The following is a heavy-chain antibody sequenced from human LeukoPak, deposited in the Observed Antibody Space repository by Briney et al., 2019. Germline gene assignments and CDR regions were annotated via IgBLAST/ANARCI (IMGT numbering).Heavy chain of an antibody. CDR1: GGTFSSYA. Sequence: ASVKVSCKASGGTFSSYAISWVRQAPGQGLEWMGIIDPRGDSTNYAQKFQGRITLTTDTSTSTDYMELGALRSEDTAVYYCARDSTRWSFDYWGQGTLVTVSS. J-gene: IGHJ4*02. CDR2: IDPRGDST. V-gene: IGHV1-46*01. CDR3: ARDSTRWSFDY. D-gene: IGHD6-13*01.